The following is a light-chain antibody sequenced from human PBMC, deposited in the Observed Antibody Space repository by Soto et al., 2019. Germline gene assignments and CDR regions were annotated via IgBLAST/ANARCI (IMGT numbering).Light chain of an antibody. V-gene: IGKV1-12*01. CDR2: AAS. J-gene: IGKJ5*01. CDR3: QQAASFPLT. Sequence: DIQMTQSPSSVSASGGDRVTITCRASQSIGNWLAWYKQKPGKATKLLIYAASTLQGGVPSRFSSSGSGRDFTLNISSLRPDAFASYYCQQAASFPLTCCQGTGL. CDR1: QSIGNW.